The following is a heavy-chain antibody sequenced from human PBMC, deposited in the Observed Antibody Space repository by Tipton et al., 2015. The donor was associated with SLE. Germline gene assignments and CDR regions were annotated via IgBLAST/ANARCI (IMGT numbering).Heavy chain of an antibody. CDR2: ISLDGGST. J-gene: IGHJ3*02. D-gene: IGHD6-13*01. V-gene: IGHV3-43*01. Sequence: SLRLSCAASGFTFDDYTMHWVRQAPGKGLEWVSLISLDGGSTYYADSVKGRFTISRDNSKNSLYLQMNSLRTEDTALYYCAKDISSSWAFDIWGQGTMVTVSS. CDR3: AKDISSSWAFDI. CDR1: GFTFDDYT.